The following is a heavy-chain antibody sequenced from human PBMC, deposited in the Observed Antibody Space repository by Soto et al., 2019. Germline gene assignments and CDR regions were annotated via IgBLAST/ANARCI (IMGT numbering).Heavy chain of an antibody. CDR2: VYHNGGA. V-gene: IGHV4-39*01. D-gene: IGHD2-21*01. CDR3: GRVVEGATRHTDHDS. Sequence: QVHLQESGPGLVKPSETLSLTCTVSGVSIHNSHSFWAWIRQPPGKGLQFIASVYHNGGAHYNSSLKSRVTISVDTANNQVSLRMRSLTAADTAFYYCGRVVEGATRHTDHDSWGQGILVTVSS. CDR1: GVSIHNSHSF. J-gene: IGHJ5*01.